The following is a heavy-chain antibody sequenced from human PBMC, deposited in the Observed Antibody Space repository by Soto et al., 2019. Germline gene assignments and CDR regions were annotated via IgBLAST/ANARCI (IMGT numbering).Heavy chain of an antibody. J-gene: IGHJ5*02. V-gene: IGHV1-69*02. CDR2: IIPTLGIA. CDR3: ALTPSIEVVPAAPPPWFDP. D-gene: IGHD2-2*01. CDR1: GGTFSSYT. Sequence: SVKVSCKASGGTFSSYTISWVRQDPGQGLEWMGRIIPTLGIANYAQMLQGRVPITADQSTSTAYMELSRPSSLDSPGYYYALTPSIEVVPAAPPPWFDPWGQRTRVTVAA.